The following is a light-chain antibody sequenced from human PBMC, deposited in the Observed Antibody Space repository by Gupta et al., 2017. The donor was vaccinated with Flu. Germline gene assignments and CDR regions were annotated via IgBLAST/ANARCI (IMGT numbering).Light chain of an antibody. Sequence: EIVLTQSPATLSLSPGERATLSCRASQSVSSYLAWYQQKPGQAPRLLIYDASNSATGIPARFSGSGYGKDVTLTISSREQEDFAVYYCQQPSNWPPYIFGQGTKLDIK. J-gene: IGKJ2*01. CDR3: QQPSNWPPYI. CDR2: DAS. V-gene: IGKV3-11*01. CDR1: QSVSSY.